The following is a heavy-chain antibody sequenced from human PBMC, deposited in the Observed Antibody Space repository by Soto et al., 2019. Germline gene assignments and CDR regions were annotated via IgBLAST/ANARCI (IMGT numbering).Heavy chain of an antibody. Sequence: GGSLRLSCEASGFTFSRVSMNWVRQVPGKGLEWVASISSASSETWYADSVKGRFIISRDNAQNSLILQMNTLRPXXXAIXYWSKVGDWGPGTTVTVPQ. CDR2: ISSASSET. J-gene: IGHJ4*02. CDR3: SKVGD. V-gene: IGHV3-21*01. CDR1: GFTFSRVS.